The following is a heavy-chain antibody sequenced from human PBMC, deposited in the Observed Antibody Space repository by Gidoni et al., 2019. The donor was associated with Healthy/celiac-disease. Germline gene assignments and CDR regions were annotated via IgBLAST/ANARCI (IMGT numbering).Heavy chain of an antibody. Sequence: EVQLVQSGAEVKKPGESLKIDWKGSGYSFTTSWIGWVRQMPGKGLEWMGIIYPGDSDTRYSPSFQGQFTISADKSISTAYLQWSSLKASDTAMYYCARHPGYGVGPIGWFDPWGQGTLVTVSS. V-gene: IGHV5-51*01. CDR1: GYSFTTSW. CDR2: IYPGDSDT. CDR3: ARHPGYGVGPIGWFDP. J-gene: IGHJ5*02. D-gene: IGHD1-1*01.